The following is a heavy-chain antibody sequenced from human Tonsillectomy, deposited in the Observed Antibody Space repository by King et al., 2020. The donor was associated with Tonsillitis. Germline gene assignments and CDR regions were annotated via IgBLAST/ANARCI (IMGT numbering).Heavy chain of an antibody. CDR2: ISSTRSFI. CDR1: GFTFRTYT. D-gene: IGHD2-2*01. V-gene: IGHV3-21*02. Sequence: LVESGGGLVKPGGSLRLSCAASGFTFRTYTMTWVRQAPGKGLEWVSSISSTRSFIYYADSLKGRFTVSRDNAKNSLYLQMNRLRAEDTAVYYCARDLRDIVLVPTAVSDFWGQGTLVTVSS. J-gene: IGHJ4*02. CDR3: ARDLRDIVLVPTAVSDF.